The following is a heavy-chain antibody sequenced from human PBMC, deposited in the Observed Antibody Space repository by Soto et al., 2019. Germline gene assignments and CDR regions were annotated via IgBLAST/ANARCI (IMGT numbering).Heavy chain of an antibody. D-gene: IGHD3-10*01. J-gene: IGHJ6*02. CDR1: AGAISSGGYS. CDR2: IYYSGST. CDR3: AREPNVLSGVRALGGMDV. V-gene: IGHV4-31*03. Sequence: SETLSLPCTVSAGAISSGGYSWSCLRQHPGKGLAWIGYIYYSGSTYYNPSLKSRVTISVDTSKNQFSLKLSSVTVADTAVYYCAREPNVLSGVRALGGMDVWGQGTTVTSP.